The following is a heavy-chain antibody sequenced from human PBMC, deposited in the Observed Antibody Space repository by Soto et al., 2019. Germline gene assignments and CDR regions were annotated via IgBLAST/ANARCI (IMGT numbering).Heavy chain of an antibody. V-gene: IGHV4-30-4*01. CDR3: ARVLKDYDFWSGTVYNWFDP. CDR1: GGSISSGDYY. J-gene: IGHJ5*02. CDR2: IYYSGST. D-gene: IGHD3-3*01. Sequence: SETLSLTCTVSGGSISSGDYYWSWVRQPPGKGLEWIGYIYYSGSTYYNPSLKSRVTISVDTSKNQFSLKLSSVTAADTAVYYCARVLKDYDFWSGTVYNWFDPWGQGTLVTVSS.